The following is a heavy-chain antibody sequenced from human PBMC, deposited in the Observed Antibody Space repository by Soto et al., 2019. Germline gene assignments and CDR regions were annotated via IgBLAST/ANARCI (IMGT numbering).Heavy chain of an antibody. CDR2: MNPGSGDT. D-gene: IGHD3-16*01. J-gene: IGHJ5*02. CDR3: ARMATFGSLNWFDP. V-gene: IGHV1-8*01. CDR1: GYSFTNND. Sequence: ASVKVSCKASGYSFTNNDVSWVRQATGQGLEWMGWMNPGSGDTGYAQKFQGRVTMTRDISIATAYIELSSLRSDDTAIYYCARMATFGSLNWFDPWGQGTLVTVSS.